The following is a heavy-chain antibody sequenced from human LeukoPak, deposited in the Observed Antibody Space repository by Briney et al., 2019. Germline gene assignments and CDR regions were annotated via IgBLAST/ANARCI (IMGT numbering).Heavy chain of an antibody. J-gene: IGHJ4*02. V-gene: IGHV4-59*01. CDR1: GGSISNYY. Sequence: PSETLSLTCTVSGGSISNYYWSWIRQPPGKGLEWIGYIYHSGSTNYNSSLKGRVAISVDKSKNQLSLKLTSVTAADTAVYYCARLSTVTTSFDYWGQGTLVTVSS. CDR3: ARLSTVTTSFDY. CDR2: IYHSGST. D-gene: IGHD4-11*01.